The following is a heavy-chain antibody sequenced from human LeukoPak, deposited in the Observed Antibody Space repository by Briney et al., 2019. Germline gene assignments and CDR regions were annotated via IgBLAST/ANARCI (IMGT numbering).Heavy chain of an antibody. V-gene: IGHV3-23*01. CDR3: AKDLEQLVRGYFDY. D-gene: IGHD6-6*01. CDR2: ITGSGDTT. CDR1: GFIFRNYA. Sequence: GASLRLSCAASGFIFRNYAMSWVRQAPGKGLEWVSAITGSGDTTYYADSVKGRFTISRDNSKNTLYLQMNSLRAEDTAVYYCAKDLEQLVRGYFDYWGQGTLVTVSS. J-gene: IGHJ4*02.